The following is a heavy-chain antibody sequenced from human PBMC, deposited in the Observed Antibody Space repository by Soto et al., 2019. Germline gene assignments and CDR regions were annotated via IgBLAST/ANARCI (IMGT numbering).Heavy chain of an antibody. CDR2: IIPIFGTA. Sequence: QVQLVQSGAEVKQPGSSVKVSCQASVGTFSSYAISWVRQAPGQGIEWMGGIIPIFGTANYAQKFQGRVTITADESTSTAYMERSSLRSEDTAVYYCATGGTGYSSSWYERWFDPWGQGTLVTVSS. D-gene: IGHD6-13*01. V-gene: IGHV1-69*01. CDR3: ATGGTGYSSSWYERWFDP. J-gene: IGHJ5*02. CDR1: VGTFSSYA.